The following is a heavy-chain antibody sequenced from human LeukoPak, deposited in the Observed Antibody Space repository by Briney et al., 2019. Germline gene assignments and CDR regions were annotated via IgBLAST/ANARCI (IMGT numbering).Heavy chain of an antibody. D-gene: IGHD6-19*01. V-gene: IGHV3-23*01. CDR2: IYGGGTNT. Sequence: GGSLRLSCVGSGFSFSSFAMTWVRQAPGKGLEWVSTIYGGGTNTFYADSVKGRFTISRDDSKDMQFLEMDSLRPEDTAVYFCAKRITVAAGIYFDSWGQGTLVTVSS. CDR3: AKRITVAAGIYFDS. J-gene: IGHJ4*02. CDR1: GFSFSSFA.